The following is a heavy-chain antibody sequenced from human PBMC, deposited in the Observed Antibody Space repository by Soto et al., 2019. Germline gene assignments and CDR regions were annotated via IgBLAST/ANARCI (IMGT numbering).Heavy chain of an antibody. D-gene: IGHD3-10*01. V-gene: IGHV3-23*01. Sequence: GGSLRLSCAASGFTFSSYAMSWVRQAPGKGLEWVSAISGSGGSTYYADSVKGRFTISRDNSKNTLYLQMNSLRAEDTAVYYCATKILLWFGELFDPWGQGTLVTVSS. CDR1: GFTFSSYA. CDR3: ATKILLWFGELFDP. J-gene: IGHJ5*02. CDR2: ISGSGGST.